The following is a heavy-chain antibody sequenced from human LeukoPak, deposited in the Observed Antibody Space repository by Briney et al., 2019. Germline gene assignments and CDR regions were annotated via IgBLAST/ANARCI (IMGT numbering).Heavy chain of an antibody. J-gene: IGHJ6*02. CDR3: ARAFRSSTSWRVHYYYYGMDV. Sequence: SETLSLTCAVYGGSFSGYYWSWIRQPPGKGLEWIGEINHRGSTNYNPSLKSRVTISVDTSKNQFSLKLSSVTAADTAVYYCARAFRSSTSWRVHYYYYGMDVWGQGTTVTVSS. V-gene: IGHV4-34*01. CDR1: GGSFSGYY. D-gene: IGHD2-2*01. CDR2: INHRGST.